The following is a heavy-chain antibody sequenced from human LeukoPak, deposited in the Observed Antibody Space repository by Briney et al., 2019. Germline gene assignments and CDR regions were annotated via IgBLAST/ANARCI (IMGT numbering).Heavy chain of an antibody. CDR2: MNPNSGYT. CDR3: AKQAGEEPRFLEWLPNYYFDY. Sequence: ASVKVSCKASGYTFTSYGINWVRQATGQGLEWMAWMNPNSGYTGYAQKFQGRVTLTRDTSITTAFMELSSLRSEDTAVYYCAKQAGEEPRFLEWLPNYYFDYWGQGTLVTVSS. CDR1: GYTFTSYG. D-gene: IGHD3-3*01. J-gene: IGHJ4*02. V-gene: IGHV1-8*03.